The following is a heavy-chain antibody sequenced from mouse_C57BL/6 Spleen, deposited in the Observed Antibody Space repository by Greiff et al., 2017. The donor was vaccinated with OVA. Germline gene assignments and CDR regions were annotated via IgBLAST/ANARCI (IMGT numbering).Heavy chain of an antibody. Sequence: EVKLVESGGGLVKPGGSLKLSCAASGFTFSDYGMHWVRQAPEKGLEWVAYISSGSSTIYSAATVKGRFTISRDNAKNTLFLQMTSRRSEDTAMYYCARARIYYDYDYYAMDYWGQGTSVTVSS. CDR1: GFTFSDYG. CDR3: ARARIYYDYDYYAMDY. D-gene: IGHD2-4*01. V-gene: IGHV5-17*01. J-gene: IGHJ4*01. CDR2: ISSGSSTI.